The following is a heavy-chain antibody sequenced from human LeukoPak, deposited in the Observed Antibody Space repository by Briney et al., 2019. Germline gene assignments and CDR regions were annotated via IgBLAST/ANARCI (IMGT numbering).Heavy chain of an antibody. V-gene: IGHV4-38-2*01. Sequence: PSETLSLTCGVSGSSISSDYYWGWIRQSPGKGLEWIVTMHHSGGTYYNPSLRSRVTISVDTSKNQFSLRLSSATATDTAVYYCARSPLFFYHMDVWGKGTTVTVSS. CDR3: ARSPLFFYHMDV. J-gene: IGHJ6*03. CDR1: GSSISSDYY. D-gene: IGHD2/OR15-2a*01. CDR2: MHHSGGT.